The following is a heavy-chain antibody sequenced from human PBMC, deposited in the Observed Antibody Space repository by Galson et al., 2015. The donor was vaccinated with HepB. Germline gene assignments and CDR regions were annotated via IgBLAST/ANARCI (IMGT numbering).Heavy chain of an antibody. V-gene: IGHV3-9*01. CDR3: ARDPTAMVSGYFDS. J-gene: IGHJ4*02. CDR2: ISWNSGTL. CDR1: GFTFDDYA. D-gene: IGHD5-18*01. Sequence: SLRLSCAASGFTFDDYAMHWVRQAPGKGLEWVSGISWNSGTLLYADSVKGRFTISRDNAKNSLFLQMNSLRDEDTALYFCARDPTAMVSGYFDSWGQGTLVTVSS.